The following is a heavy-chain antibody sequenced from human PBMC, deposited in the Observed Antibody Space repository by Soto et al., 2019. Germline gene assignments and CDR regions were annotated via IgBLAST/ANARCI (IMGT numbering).Heavy chain of an antibody. Sequence: GESLKISCKGSGYSFTSYWIGWVRQMPGKGLEWMGIIYPGDSDTRYSPSFQGQVTISADKSISTAYLQWSSLKASDTAMYYCASQNYYGSGSPHAFDIWGQGTMVTVSS. CDR3: ASQNYYGSGSPHAFDI. D-gene: IGHD3-10*01. J-gene: IGHJ3*02. V-gene: IGHV5-51*01. CDR1: GYSFTSYW. CDR2: IYPGDSDT.